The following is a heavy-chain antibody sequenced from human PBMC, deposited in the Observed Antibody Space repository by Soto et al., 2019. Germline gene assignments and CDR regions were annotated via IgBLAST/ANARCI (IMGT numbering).Heavy chain of an antibody. Sequence: GGSLRLSCAASGFTFSSYWMSWVRQAPGKGLEWVANIKQDGSEKYYVDSVKGRFTISRDNAKNSLYLQMNSLRAEDTAVYYCARVKYRSGPGAFQHWGQGTPVTVSS. J-gene: IGHJ1*01. D-gene: IGHD6-19*01. V-gene: IGHV3-7*01. CDR1: GFTFSSYW. CDR3: ARVKYRSGPGAFQH. CDR2: IKQDGSEK.